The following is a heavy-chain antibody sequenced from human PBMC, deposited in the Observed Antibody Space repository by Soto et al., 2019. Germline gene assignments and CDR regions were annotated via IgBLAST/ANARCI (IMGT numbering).Heavy chain of an antibody. V-gene: IGHV1-69*13. Sequence: ASVKVSCKASGGTFSSYAISWVRQAPGQGLEWMGGIIPIFGTANYAQKFQGRVTITADESTSTAYMELSSLRSEDTAVYYCARGNRDRGLAAAGRTPFDYWGQGTLVTVSS. CDR1: GGTFSSYA. D-gene: IGHD6-13*01. CDR3: ARGNRDRGLAAAGRTPFDY. CDR2: IIPIFGTA. J-gene: IGHJ4*02.